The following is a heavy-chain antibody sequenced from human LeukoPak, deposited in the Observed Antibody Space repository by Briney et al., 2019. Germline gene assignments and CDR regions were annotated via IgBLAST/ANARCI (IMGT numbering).Heavy chain of an antibody. D-gene: IGHD4-11*01. CDR2: TNVGNDYT. CDR3: ARDDFSTYPGLNYFDY. CDR1: GYTFTHYA. V-gene: IGHV1-3*01. Sequence: ASVKVSCKASGYTFTHYAVHWVRQAPGQRLEWMGWTNVGNDYTESSQRFQDRLTITSDTTATTVYMELSSLRSEDTAVYYCARDDFSTYPGLNYFDYWGQGSLVTVSS. J-gene: IGHJ4*02.